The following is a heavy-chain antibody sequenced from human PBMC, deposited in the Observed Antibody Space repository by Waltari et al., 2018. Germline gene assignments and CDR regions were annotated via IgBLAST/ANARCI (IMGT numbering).Heavy chain of an antibody. CDR3: ARRGSYFDY. V-gene: IGHV4-59*11. Sequence: QVQLQESGPGLVKPSETLSLTCTVSGGSISSHYWSWIRQPPVKGPEWIGYIYYSGSTNYSPSLKSRVTISVDTSKNQFSLKLSSVTAADTAVYYCARRGSYFDYWGQGTLVTVSS. J-gene: IGHJ4*02. CDR1: GGSISSHY. D-gene: IGHD3-10*01. CDR2: IYYSGST.